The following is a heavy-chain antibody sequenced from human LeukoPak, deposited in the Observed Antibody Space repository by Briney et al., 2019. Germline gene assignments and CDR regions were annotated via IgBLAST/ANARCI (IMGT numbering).Heavy chain of an antibody. CDR1: GFTFSSYA. D-gene: IGHD5-12*01. Sequence: PGGSLRLSCAASGFTFSSYAMNWVRQAPGKGLEWVSIFIGSSGSTFYADSVKGRFTISRDNSKNTLYLQMNSLRAEDTAVYYCAKGGYDYVEIGYFDYWGQGTLVTVSS. J-gene: IGHJ4*02. CDR3: AKGGYDYVEIGYFDY. CDR2: FIGSSGST. V-gene: IGHV3-23*01.